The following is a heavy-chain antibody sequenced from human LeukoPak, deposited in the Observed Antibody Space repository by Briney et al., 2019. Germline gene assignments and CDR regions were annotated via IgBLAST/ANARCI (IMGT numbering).Heavy chain of an antibody. CDR1: GFTFSSYS. CDR3: ARVPVVVVAATHSAQDDY. V-gene: IGHV3-21*01. J-gene: IGHJ4*02. Sequence: GGSLRLSCAASGFTFSSYSMNWVRQAPGKGLEWVSSISSSSSYIYYADSVKGRFTISRDNAKNSLYLQMNSLRAEDTAVYYCARVPVVVVAATHSAQDDYWGQGTLVTVSS. CDR2: ISSSSSYI. D-gene: IGHD2-15*01.